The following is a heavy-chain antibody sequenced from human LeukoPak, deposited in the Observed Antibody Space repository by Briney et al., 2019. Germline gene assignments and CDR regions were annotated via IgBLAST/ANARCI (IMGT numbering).Heavy chain of an antibody. J-gene: IGHJ4*02. V-gene: IGHV4-30-4*01. D-gene: IGHD4-17*01. Sequence: SQTLSLTCTVSGGSNSSGDYYWSWIRQPPGKGLEWIGYIYYSGSTYYNPSLKSRVTISVDTSKNQFSLKLSSVTAADTAVYYCARYDYGDYDFDYWGQGTLVTVSS. CDR1: GGSNSSGDYY. CDR2: IYYSGST. CDR3: ARYDYGDYDFDY.